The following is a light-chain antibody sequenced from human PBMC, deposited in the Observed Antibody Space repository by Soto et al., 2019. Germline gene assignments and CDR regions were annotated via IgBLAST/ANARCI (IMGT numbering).Light chain of an antibody. CDR3: QQYCSSPLT. CDR1: QSVTNRY. V-gene: IGKV3-20*01. CDR2: GAS. Sequence: EFVLTQSPGTLSLSPGERATLSCRASQSVTNRYLAWYQKRPGQAPRLLVYGASTRATGIPDRFSGSRSAADFSLTISSLEPEDFAVYYWQQYCSSPLTFGGGTKVEIK. J-gene: IGKJ4*01.